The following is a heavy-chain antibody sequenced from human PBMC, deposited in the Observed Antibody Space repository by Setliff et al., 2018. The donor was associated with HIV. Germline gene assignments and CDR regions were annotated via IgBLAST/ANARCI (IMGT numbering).Heavy chain of an antibody. CDR1: GGSISSGNYY. CDR2: AYISGRI. D-gene: IGHD3-10*01. CDR3: ATYADRGATGFDP. V-gene: IGHV4-61*02. Sequence: SETLSLTCTVSGGSISSGNYYWSWIRQPAGKGLEWIGRAYISGRIKYNPSLKSRVTISIDTSKNQFSLKLSSVTAADTAVYYCATYADRGATGFDPWGQGILVTVS. J-gene: IGHJ5*02.